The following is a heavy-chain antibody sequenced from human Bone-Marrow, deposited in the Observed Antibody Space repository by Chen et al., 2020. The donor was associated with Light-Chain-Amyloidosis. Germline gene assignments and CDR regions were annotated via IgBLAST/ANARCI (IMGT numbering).Heavy chain of an antibody. CDR1: GFSLSTSGVG. CDR3: ARRIAVAGTNWIDP. D-gene: IGHD6-19*01. V-gene: IGHV2-5*01. Sequence: QITLKESGPTLVKPTQTLTLTCTFSGFSLSTSGVGVGWIRQPPGNALEWRAVIYWNDYKCYNPSLKSRLTITKDTSKNQVVLTMTNMDPVDTATYYCARRIAVAGTNWIDPWGQGTLVTVSS. J-gene: IGHJ5*02. CDR2: IYWNDYK.